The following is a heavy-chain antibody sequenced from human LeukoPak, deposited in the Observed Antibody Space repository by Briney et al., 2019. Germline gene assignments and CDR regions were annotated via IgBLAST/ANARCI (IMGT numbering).Heavy chain of an antibody. CDR3: TTDTAHYYGSGSTKIFDY. J-gene: IGHJ4*02. CDR2: IKSKTDGGTT. Sequence: GGSLRLSCAASGFTFSNAWMSWVRQAPGKGLEWVGRIKSKTDGGTTDYAAPVKGRFTISRDDSKNTLHLQMNSLKTEDTAVYYCTTDTAHYYGSGSTKIFDYWGQGTLVTVSS. V-gene: IGHV3-15*01. CDR1: GFTFSNAW. D-gene: IGHD3-10*01.